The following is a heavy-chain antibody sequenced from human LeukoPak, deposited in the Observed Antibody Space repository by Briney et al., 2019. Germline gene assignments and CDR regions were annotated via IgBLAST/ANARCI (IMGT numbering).Heavy chain of an antibody. D-gene: IGHD2-8*01. Sequence: SVKVSCKASGGTFSSYAISWVRQAPGQGLEWMGRIIPIFGTANYAQKFQGRVTITTDESTGTAYMELSSLRSEDTAVYYCARGGSLPHCTNGVCHPQYFDYWGQGTLVTVSS. CDR3: ARGGSLPHCTNGVCHPQYFDY. CDR1: GGTFSSYA. J-gene: IGHJ4*02. CDR2: IIPIFGTA. V-gene: IGHV1-69*05.